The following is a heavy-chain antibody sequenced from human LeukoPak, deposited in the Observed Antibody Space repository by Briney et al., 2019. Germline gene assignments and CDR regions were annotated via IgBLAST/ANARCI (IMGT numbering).Heavy chain of an antibody. CDR3: ARVNCTGGNCFFDY. V-gene: IGHV3-13*01. J-gene: IGHJ4*02. Sequence: GGSLRLSCAASGFIFRNYDIYWVRQVTVKGLEWVSISGFTGDTNYAASVKGRFTVSRENAKNSLFLQMDSLRVGDTAIYYCARVNCTGGNCFFDYWGQGTLVTVSS. CDR1: GFIFRNYD. CDR2: SGFTGDT. D-gene: IGHD2-8*02.